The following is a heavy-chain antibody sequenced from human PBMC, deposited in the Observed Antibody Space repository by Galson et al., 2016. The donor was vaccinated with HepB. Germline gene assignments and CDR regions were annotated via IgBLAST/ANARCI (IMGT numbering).Heavy chain of an antibody. D-gene: IGHD3-10*01. V-gene: IGHV1-18*01. CDR3: ARDRYSGRWYFDL. CDR1: GYTFTNYG. J-gene: IGHJ2*01. Sequence: SVKVSCKASGYTFTNYGISWVRQAPGQGLEWLGWIGTYGHTKYGQRFQGRVTLTTDTSTSAAYMELRSLRSDDTAVYYCARDRYSGRWYFDLWGRGTLVTVSS. CDR2: IGTYGHT.